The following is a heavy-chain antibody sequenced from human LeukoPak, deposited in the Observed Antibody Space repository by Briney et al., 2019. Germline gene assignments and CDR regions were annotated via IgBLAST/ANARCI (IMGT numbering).Heavy chain of an antibody. D-gene: IGHD1-26*01. CDR2: ITPIFGPP. CDR1: GGTFSTHA. Sequence: SVKVSCKTSGGTFSTHAINWVRQARGQGLEWMGGITPIFGPPYYAQKFQGRVTITADESTTTAYMELRSLRSEDTAVYYCLVGAEELDFWGQGTLVTVSS. CDR3: LVGAEELDF. J-gene: IGHJ4*02. V-gene: IGHV1-69*01.